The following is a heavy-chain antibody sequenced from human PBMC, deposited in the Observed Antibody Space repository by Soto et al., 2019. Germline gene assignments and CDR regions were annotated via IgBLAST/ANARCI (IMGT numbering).Heavy chain of an antibody. V-gene: IGHV3-48*02. CDR1: GFTFSSYS. D-gene: IGHD5-12*01. CDR2: ISSSSSTI. Sequence: EVQLVESGGGLVQPGGSLRLSCAASGFTFSSYSMDWVRQAPGKGLEWVSYISSSSSTIYYADSVKGRFTISRDNAKNSLYLQMKSLGDEDTAVYYCVRDGGYSGYDPDYWGQGTLVTVSS. J-gene: IGHJ4*02. CDR3: VRDGGYSGYDPDY.